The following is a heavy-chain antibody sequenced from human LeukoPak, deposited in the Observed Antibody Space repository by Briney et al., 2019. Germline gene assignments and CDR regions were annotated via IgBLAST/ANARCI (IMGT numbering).Heavy chain of an antibody. CDR2: ISNSGRTI. V-gene: IGHV3-48*03. CDR3: VRRYCSSTSCTLDS. CDR1: GFTFSSYE. D-gene: IGHD2-2*01. J-gene: IGHJ4*02. Sequence: GGSLRLSCAASGFTFSSYEMNWVLQATGKGLEWVRSISNSGRTIFYADSVKGRFTVSRDNAKNSLYLQMNSLRAEDTAVYYCVRRYCSSTSCTLDSWGQGTLVTVSS.